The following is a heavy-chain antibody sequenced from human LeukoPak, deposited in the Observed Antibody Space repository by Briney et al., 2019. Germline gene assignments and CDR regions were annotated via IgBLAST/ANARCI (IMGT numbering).Heavy chain of an antibody. CDR3: ARSGYCSGGSCYSNYYYGMDV. D-gene: IGHD2-15*01. J-gene: IGHJ6*04. CDR1: GGTFSSDA. V-gene: IGHV1-69*01. Sequence: SVKVSCKASGGTFSSDAISWVRQAPGQGPEWMGGIIPIFGTANYAQKFQGRVTITADESTSTAYMELSSLRSEDTAVYYCARSGYCSGGSCYSNYYYGMDVWGKGTTVTVSS. CDR2: IIPIFGTA.